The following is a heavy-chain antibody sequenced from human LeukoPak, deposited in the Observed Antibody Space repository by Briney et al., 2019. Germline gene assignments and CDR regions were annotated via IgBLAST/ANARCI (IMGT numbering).Heavy chain of an antibody. CDR3: ARGLTLNGDPTPYFDY. V-gene: IGHV3-23*01. J-gene: IGHJ4*02. CDR1: GFTFSSYA. Sequence: GGSLRLSCAASGFTFSSYAMSWVRQAPGKGLEWVSAISGSGGSTYYADSVKGRFTISRDNAKNSLYLQMNSLRAEDTAVYYCARGLTLNGDPTPYFDYWGQGTLVTVSS. CDR2: ISGSGGST. D-gene: IGHD4-17*01.